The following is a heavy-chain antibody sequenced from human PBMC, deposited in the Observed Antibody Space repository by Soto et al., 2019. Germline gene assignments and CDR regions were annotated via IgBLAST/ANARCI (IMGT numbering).Heavy chain of an antibody. CDR2: ISGDNGQT. J-gene: IGHJ6*02. CDR3: ARDWRKQLWVEGLSAMDV. Sequence: QVQVVQSGPEVKKPGASVMVSCKASGYTFTSYGISWVRQAPGQGLEWMGWISGDNGQTTYGQKFRGRVTITTDTSTNTVYMELRSLRSDDTGVYYCARDWRKQLWVEGLSAMDVWGQGTTVSV. D-gene: IGHD5-18*01. V-gene: IGHV1-18*01. CDR1: GYTFTSYG.